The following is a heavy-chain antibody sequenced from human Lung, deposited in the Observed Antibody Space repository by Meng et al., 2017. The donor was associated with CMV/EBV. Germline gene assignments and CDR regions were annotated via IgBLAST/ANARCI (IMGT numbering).Heavy chain of an antibody. V-gene: IGHV4-39*07. CDR2: IYYSGLT. CDR3: ARVWANGEGWFDP. J-gene: IGHJ5*02. CDR1: GGSIRSSSHY. D-gene: IGHD2-8*01. Sequence: QLQLPEAGPGLVKPSETLPLTCTVSGGSIRSSSHYWVWILQPPGEWLEWIGKIYYSGLTSYNPSLKSRVTISVYTSKNQFSLKLSSVTAADTAVFYCARVWANGEGWFDPWGQGTLVTVSS.